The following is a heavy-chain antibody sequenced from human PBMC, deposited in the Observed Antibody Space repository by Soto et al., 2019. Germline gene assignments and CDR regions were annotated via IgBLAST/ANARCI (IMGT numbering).Heavy chain of an antibody. CDR1: GGTFSNYA. J-gene: IGHJ4*02. V-gene: IGHV1-69*01. CDR3: ERAPSTYSSSWYYFDY. Sequence: QVQLVQSGAEVKRPGSSVKVSCKASGGTFSNYAISWVRQAPGQGLEWMGGIIPSFGTPIYAQRFQGRITITADESTATAYMELSSLRSEDTALYYCERAPSTYSSSWYYFDYWGQGTLITVSS. D-gene: IGHD6-13*01. CDR2: IIPSFGTP.